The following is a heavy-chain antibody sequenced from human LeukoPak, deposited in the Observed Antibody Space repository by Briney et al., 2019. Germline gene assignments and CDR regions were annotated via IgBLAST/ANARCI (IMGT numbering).Heavy chain of an antibody. Sequence: SETLSLTCTVSGGSISSSSYYWGWIRQPPGKGLEWIATIYYSGATQYNPSLKSRVTISVDTSKNQFSLKMSSVTAADTAFYYCARELRYSSADNCCSCDYWGRGSLVTVSS. J-gene: IGHJ4*02. CDR1: GGSISSSSYY. CDR3: ARELRYSSADNCCSCDY. V-gene: IGHV4-39*07. CDR2: IYYSGAT. D-gene: IGHD2-15*01.